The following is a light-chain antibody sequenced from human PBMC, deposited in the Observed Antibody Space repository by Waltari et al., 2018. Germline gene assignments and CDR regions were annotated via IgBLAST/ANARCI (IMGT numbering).Light chain of an antibody. V-gene: IGKV1-5*03. Sequence: DFQLTQSPSTLSASVGDRVTITGRASESISSYLAWYQQKPGKAPKLLIYKAFTLESGVPSRFSGGRSGADFTLTISSLQPDDFATYYCQQYRNYSPLTFGGGTRVEIE. CDR1: ESISSY. CDR3: QQYRNYSPLT. J-gene: IGKJ4*01. CDR2: KAF.